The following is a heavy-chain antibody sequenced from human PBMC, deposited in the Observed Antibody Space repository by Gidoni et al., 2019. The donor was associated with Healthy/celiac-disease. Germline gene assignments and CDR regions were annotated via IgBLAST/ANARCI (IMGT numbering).Heavy chain of an antibody. CDR3: AREAGRGWLKPFLDY. J-gene: IGHJ4*02. V-gene: IGHV4-34*01. D-gene: IGHD5-18*01. Sequence: QVQLQQWGAGLLKPSETLSLTCAVYGGSFSGYYWSWIRQPPGKGLEWIGEINHSGRTNYNPSLKSRVTISVDTSKNQFSLKLSSVTAADTAVYYCAREAGRGWLKPFLDYWGQGTLVTVSS. CDR2: INHSGRT. CDR1: GGSFSGYY.